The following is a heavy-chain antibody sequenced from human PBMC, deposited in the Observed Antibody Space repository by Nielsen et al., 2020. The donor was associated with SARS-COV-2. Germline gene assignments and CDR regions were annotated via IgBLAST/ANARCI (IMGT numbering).Heavy chain of an antibody. CDR1: GFTFSSYG. CDR3: AKDGSSPKPHYYYYYMDV. D-gene: IGHD6-6*01. CDR2: ISYDGSNK. J-gene: IGHJ6*03. V-gene: IGHV3-30*18. Sequence: GESLKISCAASGFTFSSYGMHWVRQAPGKGLEWVAVISYDGSNKYYADSVKGRFTISRDNSKNTLYLQMNSLRAEDTAVYYCAKDGSSPKPHYYYYYMDVWGKGTTVTVSS.